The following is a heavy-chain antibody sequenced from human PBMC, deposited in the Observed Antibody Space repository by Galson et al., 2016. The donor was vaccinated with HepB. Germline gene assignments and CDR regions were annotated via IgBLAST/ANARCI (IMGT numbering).Heavy chain of an antibody. D-gene: IGHD5-18*01. CDR1: GFTFDNYP. Sequence: SLRLSCAASGFTFDNYPMHWVRQAPGKGLEWVALISYDGTNKYYADSVKGRFTISRDNSKNMLYLQMNSLKPDDTATFYCARDWRFGSRYGYLYIYWYLELWGRGNLVTVSS. CDR2: ISYDGTNK. CDR3: ARDWRFGSRYGYLYIYWYLEL. V-gene: IGHV3-30-3*01. J-gene: IGHJ2*01.